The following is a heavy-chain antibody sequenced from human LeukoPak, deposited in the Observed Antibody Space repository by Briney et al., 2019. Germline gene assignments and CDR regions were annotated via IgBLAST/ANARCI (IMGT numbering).Heavy chain of an antibody. CDR1: GGSMSSYY. CDR3: AREERSDGYNYEFGY. Sequence: SETLSLTCTVSGGSMSSYYWSWIRQAPGKGLEWIGYIYYSGGTSYNPSLKGRVTISVDTSKNQFSLKLSSMTTADTAVYYCAREERSDGYNYEFGYWGQGTLVTVSS. V-gene: IGHV4-59*01. CDR2: IYYSGGT. D-gene: IGHD5-24*01. J-gene: IGHJ4*02.